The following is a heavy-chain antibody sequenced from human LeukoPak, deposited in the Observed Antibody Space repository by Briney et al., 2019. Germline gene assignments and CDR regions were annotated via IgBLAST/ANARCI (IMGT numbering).Heavy chain of an antibody. D-gene: IGHD2-2*01. J-gene: IGHJ4*02. CDR1: GGSISSYY. CDR3: ARIPAATTPLIDY. Sequence: SETLSLTCTVSGGSISSYYWSWIRQPPGKGLEWIGYIYYSGSTNYNPSLKSRVTISVDTSKNQFSLKLSSVTAADTAVYYCARIPAATTPLIDYWGQGTLVTVSS. CDR2: IYYSGST. V-gene: IGHV4-59*01.